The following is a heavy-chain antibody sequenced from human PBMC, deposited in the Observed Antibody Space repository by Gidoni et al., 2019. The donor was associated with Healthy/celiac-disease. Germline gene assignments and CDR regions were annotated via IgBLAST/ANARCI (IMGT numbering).Heavy chain of an antibody. CDR2: INPNSGDT. D-gene: IGHD3-22*01. J-gene: IGHJ4*02. Sequence: QVQLVQSGAEVTKPGASVKVSCKASGYTLPGYYMHGGRQAPGQGHEWLGWINPNSGDTDYAQKFQGRVTMTRDTSISTAYMELSRLRSDDTAVYYCARRYYYDSSGYYFLRYFDYWGQGTLVTVSS. CDR1: GYTLPGYY. CDR3: ARRYYYDSSGYYFLRYFDY. V-gene: IGHV1-2*02.